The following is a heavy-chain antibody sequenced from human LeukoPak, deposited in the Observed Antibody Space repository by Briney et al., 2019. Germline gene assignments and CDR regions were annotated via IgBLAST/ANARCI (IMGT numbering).Heavy chain of an antibody. J-gene: IGHJ4*02. V-gene: IGHV1-8*01. Sequence: GASVKVSCKASGYTFTSYDINWVRQATGQGLEWMGWMNPNSGNTGYAQKFQGRVTMTRNTSISTAYMELSSLRSEDTAVYYCARLESDGGGTDYWGQGTLVTVS. CDR3: ARLESDGGGTDY. CDR1: GYTFTSYD. CDR2: MNPNSGNT. D-gene: IGHD2-21*01.